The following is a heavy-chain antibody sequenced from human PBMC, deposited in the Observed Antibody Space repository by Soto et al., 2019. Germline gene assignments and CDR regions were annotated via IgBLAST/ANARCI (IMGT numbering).Heavy chain of an antibody. CDR2: SSHSGST. CDR1: GGSISIPTW. CDR3: ASLGTTVSSFDY. J-gene: IGHJ4*02. D-gene: IGHD4-4*01. Sequence: NPSETLSLTCAVSGGSISIPTWCSCVRQPPGKGLEWIGESSHSGSTNYNPSLKSRATISLDKSKNQFSLKLSSVTAADTAVYYCASLGTTVSSFDYWGQGTLVTVSS. V-gene: IGHV4-4*02.